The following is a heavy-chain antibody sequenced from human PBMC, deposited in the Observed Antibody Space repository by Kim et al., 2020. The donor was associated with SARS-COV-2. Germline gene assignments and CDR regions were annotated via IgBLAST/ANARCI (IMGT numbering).Heavy chain of an antibody. D-gene: IGHD1-26*01. V-gene: IGHV5-51*01. Sequence: GESLKISCKGSGDSFDNYWIVWVRQMPGKGLEWMGMIYPGDSETRYSPSFEGQVTISVDKSIKTDYLHGGGLKASDTAMYYCVRQWEQYFDYWGQGTLVTVSS. J-gene: IGHJ4*02. CDR1: GDSFDNYW. CDR3: VRQWEQYFDY. CDR2: IYPGDSET.